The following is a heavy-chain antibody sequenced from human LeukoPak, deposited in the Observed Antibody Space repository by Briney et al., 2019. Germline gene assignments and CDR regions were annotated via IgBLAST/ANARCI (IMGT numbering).Heavy chain of an antibody. CDR2: IRYDGSNK. J-gene: IGHJ4*02. V-gene: IGHV3-30*02. Sequence: GGSLRLSCAASGFTFSSYGMHWVRQAPGKGLEWVAFIRYDGSNKYYADSVKGRFTISRDNAKNSLYLQMNSLRAEDTAVYYCARDLMGIAYRGAFYYWGQGTLVTVSS. CDR1: GFTFSSYG. D-gene: IGHD6-13*01. CDR3: ARDLMGIAYRGAFYY.